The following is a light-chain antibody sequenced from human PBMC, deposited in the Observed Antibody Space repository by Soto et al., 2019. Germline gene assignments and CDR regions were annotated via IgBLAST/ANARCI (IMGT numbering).Light chain of an antibody. Sequence: EIVMTQSPATLSVSPGERATLSCRASQSVSSNLAWYQQKPGQAPRLLIYGASTRTTGIPARFSGSGSGTEFTLTISSLQSEDFAVYYCQQYYSTPSFTFGPGTKVDIK. V-gene: IGKV3-15*01. CDR1: QSVSSN. J-gene: IGKJ3*01. CDR2: GAS. CDR3: QQYYSTPSFT.